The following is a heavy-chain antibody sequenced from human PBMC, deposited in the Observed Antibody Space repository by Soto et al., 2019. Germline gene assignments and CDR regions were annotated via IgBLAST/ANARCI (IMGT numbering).Heavy chain of an antibody. CDR3: ASADTVTIDYYYYIDV. CDR1: GFSFNNYA. D-gene: IGHD4-17*01. Sequence: EVQLVESGGGLVKPGGSLRLSCAGSGFSFNNYAMNWVRQAPGKGLEWVSSISITNSYINYADSVKGRFTISRDNAKNSLFLQMNSLGAEDTAVYYCASADTVTIDYYYYIDVWGKGTTVTVSS. CDR2: ISITNSYI. V-gene: IGHV3-21*01. J-gene: IGHJ6*03.